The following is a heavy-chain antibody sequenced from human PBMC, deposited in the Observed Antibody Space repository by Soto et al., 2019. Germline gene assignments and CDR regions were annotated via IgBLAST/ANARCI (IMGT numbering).Heavy chain of an antibody. D-gene: IGHD6-19*01. CDR2: ISYDGSNK. V-gene: IGHV3-30*18. CDR3: AKDRFRIAVAAPFYY. J-gene: IGHJ4*02. CDR1: GFTFSSYG. Sequence: QVQLVESGGGVVQPGRSLRLSCAASGFTFSSYGMQWVRQAPGKGLEWVAVISYDGSNKYYADSVKGRFTISRDNSKNTLYLQVNSLRAEDTAVYYCAKDRFRIAVAAPFYYWGQGTLVTVSS.